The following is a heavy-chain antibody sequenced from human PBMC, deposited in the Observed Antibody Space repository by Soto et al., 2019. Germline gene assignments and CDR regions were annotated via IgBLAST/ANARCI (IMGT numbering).Heavy chain of an antibody. CDR3: ARDSSSGTFDN. CDR1: GYTFINNA. V-gene: IGHV1-18*04. D-gene: IGHD3-22*01. Sequence: GASVKFSCKASGYTFINNAITWVRQAPGQGLEWMGWISTENGNTNYAQNLQGRVILTRDRSTNTAYMELRSLRPEDTATYYCARDSSSGTFDNWGQGALVTVSS. J-gene: IGHJ4*02. CDR2: ISTENGNT.